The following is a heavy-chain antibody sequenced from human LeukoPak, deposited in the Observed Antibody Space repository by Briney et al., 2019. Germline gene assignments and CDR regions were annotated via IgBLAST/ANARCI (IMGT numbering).Heavy chain of an antibody. CDR2: MNPNSGNT. Sequence: ASVKVSCKASGYTFTSYDVNWVRQATGQGLEWMGWMNPNSGNTGLAQKFQGRVTLTRDTSLSTAYMELSNLRSDDTAVYYCARGSGYSYGYAFDIWGQGTMVTVSS. CDR1: GYTFTSYD. CDR3: ARGSGYSYGYAFDI. D-gene: IGHD5-18*01. V-gene: IGHV1-8*01. J-gene: IGHJ3*02.